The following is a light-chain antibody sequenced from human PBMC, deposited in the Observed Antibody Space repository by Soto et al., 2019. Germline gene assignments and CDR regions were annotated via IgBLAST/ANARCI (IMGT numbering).Light chain of an antibody. J-gene: IGKJ2*01. Sequence: TQSPATLAVSPGEGATLSFRASQTIYTNVAWYQQTHGQGPRLLIYAASTRATGIPARLSGSGSVTDFTLTISVLRSEDSAVYSCQQYAHWPQYTFGQGTKLEIK. CDR2: AAS. V-gene: IGKV3-15*01. CDR3: QQYAHWPQYT. CDR1: QTIYTN.